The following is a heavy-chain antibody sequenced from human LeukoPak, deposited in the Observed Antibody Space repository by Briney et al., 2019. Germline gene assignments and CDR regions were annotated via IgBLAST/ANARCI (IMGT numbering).Heavy chain of an antibody. CDR1: GYTFTGYY. Sequence: GASVKVSCKASGYTFTGYYMHWVRQAPGQGLEWMGWINPNSGGTNYAQKFQGSVTMTRDTSISTAYMELSRLRSDDTAVYYCARKERGDTYYYDSSGHADHWGQGTLVTVSS. D-gene: IGHD3-22*01. CDR3: ARKERGDTYYYDSSGHADH. J-gene: IGHJ4*02. CDR2: INPNSGGT. V-gene: IGHV1-2*02.